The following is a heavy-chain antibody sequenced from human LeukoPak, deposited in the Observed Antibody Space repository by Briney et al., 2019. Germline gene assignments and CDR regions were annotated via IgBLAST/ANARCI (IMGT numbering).Heavy chain of an antibody. J-gene: IGHJ5*02. CDR2: IYYSGST. D-gene: IGHD2-15*01. CDR1: GGSISSSSYY. CDR3: ARHVVVVAATPRWFDP. Sequence: SATLSLTCPVSGGSISSSSYYWGWIRQPPGKGLAWIWSIYYSGSTYYNPSLKTRVTISVDTSKNQFSLKLSSVTAADTAVYYCARHVVVVAATPRWFDPWGQGTLVTVSS. V-gene: IGHV4-39*01.